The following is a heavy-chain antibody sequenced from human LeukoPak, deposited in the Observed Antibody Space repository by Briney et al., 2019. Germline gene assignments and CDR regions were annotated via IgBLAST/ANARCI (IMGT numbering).Heavy chain of an antibody. CDR1: GFTFSSYG. CDR3: ARVGRYDLYYYYMDV. Sequence: GRSLRLSCAASGFTFSSYGMHWVRQAPGKGLEWVAIIWYDGSTKYYADSVKGRFTISRDNAKNSLYLQMNSLRAEDTALYYCARVGRYDLYYYYMDVWGKGTTVTVSS. D-gene: IGHD3-3*01. V-gene: IGHV3-33*01. J-gene: IGHJ6*03. CDR2: IWYDGSTK.